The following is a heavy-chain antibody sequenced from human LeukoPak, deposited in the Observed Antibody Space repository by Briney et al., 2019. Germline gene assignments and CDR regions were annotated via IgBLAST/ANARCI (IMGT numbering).Heavy chain of an antibody. D-gene: IGHD2-2*01. V-gene: IGHV3-30-3*02. Sequence: GGSLRLSCAASGFTFSSYAMHWVRQAPGKGLEWVAVMSYDGSNKYYADSVKGRFTISRDNSKNTLYLQMNSLRAEDTAVYYCAKSGQDIVVVPAATYYYYYGMDVWGQGTTVTVSS. CDR1: GFTFSSYA. CDR3: AKSGQDIVVVPAATYYYYYGMDV. J-gene: IGHJ6*02. CDR2: MSYDGSNK.